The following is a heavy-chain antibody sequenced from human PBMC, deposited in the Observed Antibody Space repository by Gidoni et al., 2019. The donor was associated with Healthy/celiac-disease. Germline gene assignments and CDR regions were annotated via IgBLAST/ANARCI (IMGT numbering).Heavy chain of an antibody. CDR3: ARVEASYCSSTSCYPRYYYGMDV. J-gene: IGHJ6*02. CDR1: GFTFSSYD. D-gene: IGHD2-2*01. CDR2: IGTAGDT. V-gene: IGHV3-13*01. Sequence: EVQLVESGGGLVQPGGSLRLSCAASGFTFSSYDMHWVLQATGKGLEWVSAIGTAGDTYYPGSVKGRFTISRENAKNSLYLQMNSLRAGDTAVYYCARVEASYCSSTSCYPRYYYGMDVWGQGTTVTVSS.